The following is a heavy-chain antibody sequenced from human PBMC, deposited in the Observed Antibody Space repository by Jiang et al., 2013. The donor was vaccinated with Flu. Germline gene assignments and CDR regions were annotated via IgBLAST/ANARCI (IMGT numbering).Heavy chain of an antibody. V-gene: IGHV3-53*01. Sequence: RLSCAASGFTVSSNYMSRVRQASREGAGVGLSIYSGGTTYYADSVKGRFTISRDNSKNTLYLQMNSLRAEDTAVYYCARDEMFDPWGQGTLVTVSS. J-gene: IGHJ5*02. CDR3: ARDEMFDP. CDR1: GFTVSSNY. CDR2: IYSGGTT.